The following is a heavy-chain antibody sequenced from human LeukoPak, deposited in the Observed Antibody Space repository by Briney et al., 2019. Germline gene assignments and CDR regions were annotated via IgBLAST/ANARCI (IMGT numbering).Heavy chain of an antibody. CDR1: GGSISSYY. J-gene: IGHJ4*02. Sequence: PSETLSLTCTVSGGSISSYYWGWIRQPPGKGLEWIGSIYHSGSTYYNPSLKSRVTISVDTSKNQISLKLKSVTAADTAVYYCAKDPPIFDSYYFDYWGQGTLVTVSS. D-gene: IGHD3-9*01. CDR2: IYHSGST. V-gene: IGHV4-39*07. CDR3: AKDPPIFDSYYFDY.